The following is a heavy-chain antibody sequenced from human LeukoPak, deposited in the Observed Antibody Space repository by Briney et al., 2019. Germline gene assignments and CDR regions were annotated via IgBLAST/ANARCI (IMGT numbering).Heavy chain of an antibody. Sequence: QPGGSLRLSCAASEFTFSSYSMNWVRQAPGKGLEWVSYISSSSSTIYYADSVKGRFTISRDNAKNSLYLQMNSLRDEDTAVYYCARDQTPHYYDSSCYYRNDAFDIWGQGTMVTVSS. CDR3: ARDQTPHYYDSSCYYRNDAFDI. CDR2: ISSSSSTI. V-gene: IGHV3-48*02. J-gene: IGHJ3*02. CDR1: EFTFSSYS. D-gene: IGHD3-22*01.